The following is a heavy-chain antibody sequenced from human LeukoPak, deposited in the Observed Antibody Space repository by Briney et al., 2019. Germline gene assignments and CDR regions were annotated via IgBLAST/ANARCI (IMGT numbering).Heavy chain of an antibody. Sequence: PGGSLRLSCAASGFTFSSYWMSWVRQAPGKGRGWVAKIKKDGSEKYYVDSVKGRFTISRDNAKNSLYLQMNSLRAEDTAVYYCRGIQLWARTYAFDIWGQGTMVTVSS. D-gene: IGHD5-18*01. J-gene: IGHJ3*02. CDR3: RGIQLWARTYAFDI. CDR2: IKKDGSEK. V-gene: IGHV3-7*01. CDR1: GFTFSSYW.